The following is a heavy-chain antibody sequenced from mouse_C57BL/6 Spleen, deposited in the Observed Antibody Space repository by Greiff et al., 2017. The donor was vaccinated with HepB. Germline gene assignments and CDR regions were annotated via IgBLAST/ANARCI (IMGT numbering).Heavy chain of an antibody. CDR2: IDPSDSYT. CDR1: GYTFTSYW. V-gene: IGHV1-69*01. CDR3: ARSGFITTVVAEGYFDY. D-gene: IGHD1-1*01. J-gene: IGHJ2*01. Sequence: VQLQQPGAELVMPGASVKLSCKASGYTFTSYWMHWVKQRPGQGLEWIGEIDPSDSYTNYNQKFKGKSTLTVDKSSSTAYMQLSSLTSEASAVYYCARSGFITTVVAEGYFDYWGQGTTLTVSS.